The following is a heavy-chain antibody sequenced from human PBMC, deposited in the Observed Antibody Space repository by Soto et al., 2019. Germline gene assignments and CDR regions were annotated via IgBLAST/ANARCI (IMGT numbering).Heavy chain of an antibody. Sequence: QVKLVQSGAEVKKPGASVKVSCKASGYTFTSYGISWVRQAPGQGLEWIGGISAYNGNTIYAQKLQGRVTMNTDTSSSTAFMELRSLRSDDTAVYYCAVHCSSTSCYPYYFDYWGQGTLVSVS. V-gene: IGHV1-18*04. CDR2: ISAYNGNT. D-gene: IGHD2-2*01. J-gene: IGHJ4*02. CDR3: AVHCSSTSCYPYYFDY. CDR1: GYTFTSYG.